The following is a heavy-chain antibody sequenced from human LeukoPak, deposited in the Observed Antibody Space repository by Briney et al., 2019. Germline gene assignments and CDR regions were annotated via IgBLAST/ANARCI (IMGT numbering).Heavy chain of an antibody. D-gene: IGHD5-24*01. V-gene: IGHV3-74*01. Sequence: GGSLRLSCAASGFTFSSYWMHWVRQTPGKGLVWVSRIESDGSTIYADSVRGRFTISRDNAKNMVYLQINSLRVEDTAVYYCAKDMRMASFEHWGRGTQVTISS. CDR2: IESDGST. CDR3: AKDMRMASFEH. J-gene: IGHJ4*02. CDR1: GFTFSSYW.